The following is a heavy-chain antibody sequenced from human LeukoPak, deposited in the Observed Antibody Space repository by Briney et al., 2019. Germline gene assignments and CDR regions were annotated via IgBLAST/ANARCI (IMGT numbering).Heavy chain of an antibody. J-gene: IGHJ4*02. Sequence: GGSLRLSCAASGFTFSRYGMHWVRQAPGKGLEWVATISYDGSDKWYGDSVKGRFTISRDNSQNSLYLQMNSLRAEDTAVYYCAKDGLSGSAQRYSFDYWGQGTLVTVSS. V-gene: IGHV3-30*18. CDR2: ISYDGSDK. CDR3: AKDGLSGSAQRYSFDY. D-gene: IGHD3-22*01. CDR1: GFTFSRYG.